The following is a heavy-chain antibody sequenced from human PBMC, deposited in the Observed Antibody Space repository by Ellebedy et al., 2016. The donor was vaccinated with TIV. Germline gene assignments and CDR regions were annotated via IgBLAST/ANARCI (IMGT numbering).Heavy chain of an antibody. CDR1: GFTFSSYA. CDR2: ISYDGSNK. Sequence: GESLKISXAASGFTFSSYAMHWVRQAPGKGLEWVAVISYDGSNKYYADSVKGRFTISRDNSKNTLYLQMNSLRAEDTAVYYCARDSGYSGYDYWGKYYFDYWGQGTLVTVSS. D-gene: IGHD5-12*01. J-gene: IGHJ4*02. CDR3: ARDSGYSGYDYWGKYYFDY. V-gene: IGHV3-30-3*01.